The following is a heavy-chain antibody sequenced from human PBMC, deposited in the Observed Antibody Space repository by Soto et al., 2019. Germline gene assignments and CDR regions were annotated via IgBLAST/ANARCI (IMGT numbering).Heavy chain of an antibody. CDR1: GFTFTNYA. CDR3: AKGKTTGWYYFDY. J-gene: IGHJ4*02. V-gene: IGHV3-23*01. CDR2: ISASGRDT. D-gene: IGHD6-19*01. Sequence: GSLRLSCAASGFTFTNYAMSWVRQAPGKGLEWVAGISASGRDTYYADSVKDRFTISRDSSKNTLYLQMNSLRAEDTAKYFCAKGKTTGWYYFDYWGQGTLVTVS.